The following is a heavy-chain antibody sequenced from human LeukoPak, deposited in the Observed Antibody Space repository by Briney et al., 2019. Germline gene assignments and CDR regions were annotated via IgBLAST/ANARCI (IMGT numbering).Heavy chain of an antibody. J-gene: IGHJ5*02. CDR1: GFTFDDYA. V-gene: IGHV3-9*03. D-gene: IGHD2-2*01. CDR3: AKGSYQLLSYSWFDP. Sequence: GGSLRLSCAASGFTFDDYAMHWVRQAPGKGLEWVSGISWNSGSIGYADSVKGRFTISRDNAKNSLYLQMNSLRAEDMALYYCAKGSYQLLSYSWFDPWGQGTLVTVSS. CDR2: ISWNSGSI.